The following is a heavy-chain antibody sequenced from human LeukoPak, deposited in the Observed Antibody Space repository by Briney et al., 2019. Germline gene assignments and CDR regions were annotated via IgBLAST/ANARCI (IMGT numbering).Heavy chain of an antibody. J-gene: IGHJ3*02. D-gene: IGHD3-10*01. CDR3: AGREYYYGSGDAFDI. Sequence: PGGSLRLSCAASGFTFSDYYMSWIRQAPGKGLEWVSYISSSGSTIYYADSVKGRFTISRDNAKNSLYLQMNSLRAEDTAVYYCAGREYYYGSGDAFDIWGQGTMVTVSS. V-gene: IGHV3-11*01. CDR1: GFTFSDYY. CDR2: ISSSGSTI.